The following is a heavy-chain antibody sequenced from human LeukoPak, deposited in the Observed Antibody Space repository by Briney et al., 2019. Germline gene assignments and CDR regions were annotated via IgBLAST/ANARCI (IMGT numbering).Heavy chain of an antibody. CDR1: GYTFTGYY. Sequence: GASVKVSCKASGYTFTGYYMHWVRQAPGQGLEWMGWINPNSGGTNYAQKFQGRVTMTRDTSISTAYMELSRLRSDDTAVYYCARGKYCSSTSCYSGCGYWGQGTLVTVSS. J-gene: IGHJ4*02. D-gene: IGHD2-2*01. V-gene: IGHV1-2*02. CDR2: INPNSGGT. CDR3: ARGKYCSSTSCYSGCGY.